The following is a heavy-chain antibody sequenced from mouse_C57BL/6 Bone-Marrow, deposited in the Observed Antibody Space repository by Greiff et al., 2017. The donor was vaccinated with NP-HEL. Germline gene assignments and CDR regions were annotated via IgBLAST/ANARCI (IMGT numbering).Heavy chain of an antibody. CDR2: IYPGGGYT. CDR3: ARLWPRRDWYFDV. J-gene: IGHJ1*03. Sequence: QVQLQQSGAELVRPGTSVKMSCKASGYTFTNYWIGWAKQRPGHGLAWIGDIYPGGGYTNYDEKFKGKATLTADKSSSTAYMQFSSLTSEDSAIYYCARLWPRRDWYFDVWGTGTTVTVSS. V-gene: IGHV1-63*01. D-gene: IGHD2-2*01. CDR1: GYTFTNYW.